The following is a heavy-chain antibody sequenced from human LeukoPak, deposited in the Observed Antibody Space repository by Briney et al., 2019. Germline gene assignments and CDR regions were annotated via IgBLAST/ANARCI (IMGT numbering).Heavy chain of an antibody. D-gene: IGHD3-16*01. J-gene: IGHJ6*02. Sequence: GGSLRLSCVASGFNFDLYAMSWVRQAPGKGLEWLSAISRHDDYIYYAASVRGRFTISRDNAKNSLYLQMSNLRAEDAAVYFCARGGGLDVWGQGATVTVSS. CDR3: ARGGGLDV. CDR1: GFNFDLYA. V-gene: IGHV3-21*04. CDR2: ISRHDDYI.